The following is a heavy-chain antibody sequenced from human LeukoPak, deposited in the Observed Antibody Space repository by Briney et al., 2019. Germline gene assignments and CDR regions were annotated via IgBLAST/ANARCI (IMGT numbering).Heavy chain of an antibody. J-gene: IGHJ4*02. Sequence: ASVKVSCKASGYTFTSYAMNWVRQAPGQGLEWMGWIDTNTGNPTYAQGFTGRFVFSLDTSVSTAYLQISSLKAEDTAVYYCARDGLPGRYYYDSSGYYYEPPTNFDYWGQGTLVTVSS. CDR1: GYTFTSYA. CDR2: IDTNTGNP. D-gene: IGHD3-22*01. CDR3: ARDGLPGRYYYDSSGYYYEPPTNFDY. V-gene: IGHV7-4-1*02.